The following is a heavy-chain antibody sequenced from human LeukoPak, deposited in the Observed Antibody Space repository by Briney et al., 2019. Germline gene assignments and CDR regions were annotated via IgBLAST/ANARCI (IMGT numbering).Heavy chain of an antibody. D-gene: IGHD5-24*01. CDR2: IYYSGST. Sequence: SETLSLTRTVSGGSIGLYYWSWIRQPPGKGLEWIGDIYYSGSTNYNPSLKSRVTISVDTSKNQFSLKLSSVTAADTAVYYCARGARAGYNLEPFDYWGQGTLVTVSS. J-gene: IGHJ4*02. V-gene: IGHV4-59*08. CDR1: GGSIGLYY. CDR3: ARGARAGYNLEPFDY.